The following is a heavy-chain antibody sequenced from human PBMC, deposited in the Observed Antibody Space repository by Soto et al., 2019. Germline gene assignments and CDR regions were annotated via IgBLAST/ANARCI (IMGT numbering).Heavy chain of an antibody. CDR1: GVSINNGNDY. V-gene: IGHV4-31*03. CDR2: VHYSGSI. CDR3: VRGMDLYKCGF. D-gene: IGHD6-25*01. Sequence: QVQLQESGPGLVKPSGTLSLTCTVSGVSINNGNDYWTWIRQHPGKGLEWIGHVHYSGSIHYNPSLQSRVTMSVDTSKTQVSLELSSATGADTAVYYCVRGMDLYKCGFWGQGTLVTVSS. J-gene: IGHJ4*02.